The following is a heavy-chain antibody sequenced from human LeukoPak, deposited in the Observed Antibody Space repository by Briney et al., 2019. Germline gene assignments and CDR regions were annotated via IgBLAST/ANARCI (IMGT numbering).Heavy chain of an antibody. J-gene: IGHJ4*02. CDR3: ASSIAVAGTVFDY. CDR1: GGTFSSYA. CDR2: IIPILGIA. D-gene: IGHD6-19*01. V-gene: IGHV1-69*04. Sequence: SVKVSCKASGGTFSSYAISWVRQAPGQGLEWMGRIIPILGIANYAQKFQGRVTITADKSTSTAYMELSSLRSEDTAVYYCASSIAVAGTVFDYWGQGTLVTVSP.